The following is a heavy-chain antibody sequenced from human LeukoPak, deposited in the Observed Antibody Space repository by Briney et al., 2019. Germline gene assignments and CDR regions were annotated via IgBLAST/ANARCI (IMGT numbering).Heavy chain of an antibody. CDR1: GFTFDDYA. Sequence: GGSLRLSCAASGFTFDDYAMHWVRHAPGKGLEWVSLITWDGDSTYYADSVKGRFTISRDNSKNYLYLQMNSLRAEDTALYYCAKGTSSWHEFDSWGQGTLVTVSS. D-gene: IGHD6-13*01. CDR2: ITWDGDST. CDR3: AKGTSSWHEFDS. J-gene: IGHJ4*02. V-gene: IGHV3-43D*03.